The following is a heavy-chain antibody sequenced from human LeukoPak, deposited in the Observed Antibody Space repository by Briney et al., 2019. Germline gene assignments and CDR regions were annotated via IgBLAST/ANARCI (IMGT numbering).Heavy chain of an antibody. CDR2: ISSSSSYI. D-gene: IGHD5-12*01. Sequence: GGSLRLSCAASGFTFSSYSMNWVRQAPGKGLEWVSSISSSSSYIYYADSVKGRFTISRDNAKNSPYLQMNSLRAEDTAVYYCARGPPTTDDAFDIWGQGTMVTVSS. V-gene: IGHV3-21*01. CDR3: ARGPPTTDDAFDI. CDR1: GFTFSSYS. J-gene: IGHJ3*02.